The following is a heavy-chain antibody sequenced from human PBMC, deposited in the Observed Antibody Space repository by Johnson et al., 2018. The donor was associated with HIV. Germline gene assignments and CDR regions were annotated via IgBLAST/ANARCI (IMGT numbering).Heavy chain of an antibody. J-gene: IGHJ3*02. V-gene: IGHV3-33*01. CDR2: IWFDGNNK. Sequence: QVQLVESGGGVVQPGRSLRLSCAASGFTFSNFGMHWVRQAPGKGLQWVAVIWFDGNNKYYTESVKGRFTISRDNSKNTLYLQMNSLRAEDTAVYYCARGRYAFDIWGQGTMVTVSS. CDR1: GFTFSNFG. CDR3: ARGRYAFDI.